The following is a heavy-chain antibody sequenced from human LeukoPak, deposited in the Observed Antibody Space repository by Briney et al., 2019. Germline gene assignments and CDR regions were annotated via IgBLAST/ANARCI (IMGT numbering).Heavy chain of an antibody. D-gene: IGHD6-19*01. J-gene: IGHJ6*02. CDR1: GFSFSSYG. CDR2: ISYDGSNK. Sequence: GRSLRLSCAVSGFSFSSYGMHWVRQAPGKRLEWVAVISYDGSNKYYADSVKGRFTISRDDSKNTLYLQMNSLRAEDTAVYYCAKKAGYVMDVWGQGTTVTVSS. CDR3: AKKAGYVMDV. V-gene: IGHV3-30*18.